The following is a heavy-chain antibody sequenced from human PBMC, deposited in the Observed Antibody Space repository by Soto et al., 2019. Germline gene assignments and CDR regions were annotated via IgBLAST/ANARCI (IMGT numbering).Heavy chain of an antibody. CDR2: IYFTGTT. J-gene: IGHJ5*02. Sequence: QVQLQESGPGLVKPSQTLSLSCTVSGGSISTGGDGDYWAWIRQRPEKGLKWIGYIYFTGTTYYNPSLQSRVTISVNTSKNQFSLKLTSVTVADTAVYYCARSAASLGGGWFDPWGQGTLVTVSS. D-gene: IGHD3-16*01. V-gene: IGHV4-31*03. CDR3: ARSAASLGGGWFDP. CDR1: GGSISTGGDGDY.